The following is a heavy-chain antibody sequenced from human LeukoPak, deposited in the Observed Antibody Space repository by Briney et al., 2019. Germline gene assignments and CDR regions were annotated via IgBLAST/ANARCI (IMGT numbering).Heavy chain of an antibody. D-gene: IGHD1-1*01. J-gene: IGHJ3*02. V-gene: IGHV1-18*01. CDR3: TRVRNSDNWWGAFDI. CDR2: VSPKNGNT. CDR1: GYTFATSG. Sequence: ASVSVSCKASGYTFATSGISWVRQAPGQRLEWMGWVSPKNGNTHYAQKVQGRVTLTTDTSTSTAYMELKSLTSDDTAVYYCTRVRNSDNWWGAFDIWGQGTVVTVSS.